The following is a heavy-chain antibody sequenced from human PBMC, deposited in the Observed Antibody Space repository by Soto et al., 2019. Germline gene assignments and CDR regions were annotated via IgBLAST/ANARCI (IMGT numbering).Heavy chain of an antibody. CDR1: GGTFSSYT. CDR2: IIPILGIA. CDR3: ARSMTTVTTYYYYYMDV. D-gene: IGHD4-4*01. V-gene: IGHV1-69*02. Sequence: VASVTVSCKASGGTFSSYTISWVRQAPGQGFEWMGRIIPILGIANYAQKFQGRVTITADKSTSTAYMELSSLRSEDTAVYYCARSMTTVTTYYYYYMDVWGKGTTVTVSS. J-gene: IGHJ6*03.